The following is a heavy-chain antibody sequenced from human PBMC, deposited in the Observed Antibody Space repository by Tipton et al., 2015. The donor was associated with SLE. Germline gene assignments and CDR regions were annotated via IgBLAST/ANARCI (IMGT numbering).Heavy chain of an antibody. CDR3: ARVTLYGAHDAFDI. D-gene: IGHD4-17*01. J-gene: IGHJ3*02. CDR1: GYTFTSYG. CDR2: ISAYNGNT. V-gene: IGHV1-18*01. Sequence: QSGPEVKKPGASVKVSCKASGYTFTSYGISWVRQAPGQGLEWMGWISAYNGNTNYAQKLQGRVTMTRDTSISTAYMELSRLRSDDTAVYYCARVTLYGAHDAFDIWGQGTMVTVSS.